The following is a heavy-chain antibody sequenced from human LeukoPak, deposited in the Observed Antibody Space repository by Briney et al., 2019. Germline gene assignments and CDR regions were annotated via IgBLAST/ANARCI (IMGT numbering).Heavy chain of an antibody. Sequence: GGSLRLSCAASGLTFSSYAMTWVRQAPGKGLEWVSAIMGSGATTYYADSVKGRFTISRDNSKNTLYLQMNSLRAEDTAVYYCASAAGPFDNWGQGTLVTVSS. CDR3: ASAAGPFDN. J-gene: IGHJ4*02. CDR2: IMGSGATT. V-gene: IGHV3-23*01. D-gene: IGHD6-13*01. CDR1: GLTFSSYA.